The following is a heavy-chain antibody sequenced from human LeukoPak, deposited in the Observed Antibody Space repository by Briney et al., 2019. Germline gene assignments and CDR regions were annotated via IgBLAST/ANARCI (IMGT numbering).Heavy chain of an antibody. CDR3: ARVREIVLVVYAIRIYWYFDL. J-gene: IGHJ2*01. CDR2: INHSGST. V-gene: IGHV4-34*01. D-gene: IGHD2-8*02. CDR1: GGSFSGYY. Sequence: SETLSLTCAVYGGSFSGYYWSWIRQPPGKGLEWIGEINHSGSTNYNPSLKSRVTISVDTSKNQFSLKLSSVTAADTAVYYCARVREIVLVVYAIRIYWYFDLWGRCTLVTVSS.